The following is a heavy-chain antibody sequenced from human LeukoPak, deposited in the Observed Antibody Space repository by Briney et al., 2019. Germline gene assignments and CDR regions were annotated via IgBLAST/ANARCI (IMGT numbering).Heavy chain of an antibody. CDR3: ARGSYSGSYFD. CDR1: GFTFSAYS. J-gene: IGHJ4*02. V-gene: IGHV3-48*02. Sequence: GGSLRLSCAASGFTFSAYSMTWVRQAPGKGLEWVSYISSSSTIYYADSVKGRFTISRDNAKNSLYLQMNSLRDEDTAVYYCARGSYSGSYFDWGQGTLVTVSS. D-gene: IGHD1-26*01. CDR2: ISSSSTI.